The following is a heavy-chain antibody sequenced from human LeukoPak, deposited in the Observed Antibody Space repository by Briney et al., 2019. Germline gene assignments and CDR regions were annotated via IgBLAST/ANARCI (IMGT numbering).Heavy chain of an antibody. CDR3: ARRAVAGTGYYFDY. CDR1: GGSISSSSYY. D-gene: IGHD6-19*01. V-gene: IGHV4-39*01. CDR2: IYYSGST. Sequence: SETLSLTCTVSGGSISSSSYYWGWIRQPPGKGLEWIGSIYYSGSTYYNPSLKSRGTISVDTSKNQFSLKLSSVTAADTAVYYCARRAVAGTGYYFDYWGQGTLVTVSS. J-gene: IGHJ4*02.